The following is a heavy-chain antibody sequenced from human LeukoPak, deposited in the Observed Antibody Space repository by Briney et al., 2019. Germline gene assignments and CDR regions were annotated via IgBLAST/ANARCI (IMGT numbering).Heavy chain of an antibody. V-gene: IGHV4-34*01. J-gene: IGHJ5*02. CDR3: ARGQLVVPAAISVNWFDP. CDR2: XXHSGST. Sequence: PSETLSLTCAVYGGSFSGYYWSWIRQPPGKGLXXXXXXXHSGSTDYNPSLKSRVTISVDTSKNQFSLKLSSVTAADTAVYYCARGQLVVPAAISVNWFDPWGQGTLVTVSS. D-gene: IGHD2-2*01. CDR1: GGSFSGYY.